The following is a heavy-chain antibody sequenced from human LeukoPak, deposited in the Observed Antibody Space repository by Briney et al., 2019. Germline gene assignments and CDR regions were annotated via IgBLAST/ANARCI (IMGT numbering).Heavy chain of an antibody. J-gene: IGHJ4*02. CDR2: MNPNSGNT. D-gene: IGHD6-19*01. CDR1: GGTFSSYA. V-gene: IGHV1-8*03. Sequence: ASVKVSCKASGGTFSSYAINWVRQATGQGLEWMGWMNPNSGNTGYAQKFQGRVTITRNTSISTAYMELSSLRSEDTAVYYCARVQAVAGTWFDYWAREPWSPSPQ. CDR3: ARVQAVAGTWFDY.